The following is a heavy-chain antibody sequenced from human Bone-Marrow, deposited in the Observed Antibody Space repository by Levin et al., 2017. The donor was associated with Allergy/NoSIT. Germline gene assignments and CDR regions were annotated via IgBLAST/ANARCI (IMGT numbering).Heavy chain of an antibody. CDR3: ARFISSWFAFDY. V-gene: IGHV4-4*07. D-gene: IGHD6-13*01. CDR2: IYTSGDT. Sequence: SQTLSLTCTVSGGSISGSYWSWIRRPAGKGLEWIGRIYTSGDTNYNPSLKSRVTMSVDTPKKQISLKLTSVTAADTAVYFCARFISSWFAFDYWGLGTLVTVSS. J-gene: IGHJ4*02. CDR1: GGSISGSY.